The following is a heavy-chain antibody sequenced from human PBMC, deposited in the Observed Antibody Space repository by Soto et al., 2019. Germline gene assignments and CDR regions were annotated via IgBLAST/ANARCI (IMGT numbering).Heavy chain of an antibody. CDR2: IIPVFGTA. V-gene: IGHV1-69*01. Sequence: QEQLVQSGAEVKKPGSSVKVSCKDSGGLFSSYAISWVRQAPGQGLEWWGGIIPVFGTAYYAHKFQGRVTMTADESTNTAYMELSSLRSEDTAMYYWARGGSGSVWFHEFWCQGSLVTVSS. CDR1: GGLFSSYA. J-gene: IGHJ4*02. CDR3: ARGGSGSVWFHEF. D-gene: IGHD3-22*01.